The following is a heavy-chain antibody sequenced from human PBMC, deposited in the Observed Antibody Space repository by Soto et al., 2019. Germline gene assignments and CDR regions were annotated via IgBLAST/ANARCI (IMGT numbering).Heavy chain of an antibody. CDR1: GYTFTGHH. Sequence: ASVKVSCKTSGYTFTGHHIHWVRQAPGQGLEWMGWINPISGGTKYREKFQGRVSITRDKSSSTAYTELSSLTSDDSAVYYCAKDGRHCSGGSCPQGHWGQGTLVTVSS. J-gene: IGHJ4*02. D-gene: IGHD2-15*01. CDR2: INPISGGT. V-gene: IGHV1-2*02. CDR3: AKDGRHCSGGSCPQGH.